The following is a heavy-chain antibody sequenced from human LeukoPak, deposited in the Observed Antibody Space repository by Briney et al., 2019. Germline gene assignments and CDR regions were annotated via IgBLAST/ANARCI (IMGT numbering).Heavy chain of an antibody. V-gene: IGHV4-34*01. D-gene: IGHD3-22*01. Sequence: SETLSLTCAVYGGSFSGYYRSWIRQPPGKGLEWIGEINHSGSTNYNPSLKSRVTISVDTSKNQFSLKLSSVTAADTAVYYCARGQHIVVYDYWGQGTLVTVSS. CDR1: GGSFSGYY. CDR3: ARGQHIVVYDY. CDR2: INHSGST. J-gene: IGHJ4*02.